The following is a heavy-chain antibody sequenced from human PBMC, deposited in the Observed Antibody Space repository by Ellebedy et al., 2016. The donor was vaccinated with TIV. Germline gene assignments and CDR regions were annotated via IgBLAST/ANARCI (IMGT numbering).Heavy chain of an antibody. D-gene: IGHD2-21*01. V-gene: IGHV3-21*01. CDR2: FSSFNGFI. J-gene: IGHJ4*02. CDR3: ASRIQSNFDY. Sequence: GESLKISCAASGFSFSNYTMNWVRQAPGKGLAWVSIFSSFNGFIWNADSVKGRFTISRDKAKNSLYLQMKSLRADDTAVYYCASRIQSNFDYWGQGTLVTVSS. CDR1: GFSFSNYT.